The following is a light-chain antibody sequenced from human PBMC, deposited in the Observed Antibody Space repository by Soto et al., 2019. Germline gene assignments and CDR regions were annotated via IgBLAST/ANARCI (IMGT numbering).Light chain of an antibody. V-gene: IGLV1-40*01. CDR3: QSYDSSLIASV. CDR1: SSNIGAGYD. J-gene: IGLJ2*01. Sequence: QPVLTQPPSVSGAPGQRVTISCTGSSSNIGAGYDVHWYQQLPGTAPKLLIYGNTNRPSGVPDRFSGSKSGTSASLAVTGLQAEDEADYYCQSYDSSLIASVFGGGTKLTVL. CDR2: GNT.